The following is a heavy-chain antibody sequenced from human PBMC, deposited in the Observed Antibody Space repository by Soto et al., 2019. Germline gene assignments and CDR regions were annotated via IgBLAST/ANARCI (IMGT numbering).Heavy chain of an antibody. J-gene: IGHJ2*01. CDR2: IRHDGSNR. D-gene: IGHD1-26*01. CDR3: AIVGVGLSTLYGY. CDR1: GFTFSGPG. Sequence: QVQLVESGGGVVQPGRSLRLSCAASGFTFSGPGMHWVRQAPGKGLEWVAVIRHDGSNRYYADAVKGRFTISRDNPKDPHYLQMTTHRADDSAGYYCAIVGVGLSTLYGY. V-gene: IGHV3-33*03.